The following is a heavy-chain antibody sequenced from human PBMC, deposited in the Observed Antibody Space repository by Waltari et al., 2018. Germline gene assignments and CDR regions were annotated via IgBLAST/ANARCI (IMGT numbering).Heavy chain of an antibody. CDR3: ARDWGGYDILTGYYDY. Sequence: QVQLVQSGAEVKKPGSSVKVSCKAPGGTFSSYAISWVRQAPGQGLEWMGGIIPIFGTANYEQKFQGRVTITADESTRTAYMELSSLRSEDTAVYYCARDWGGYDILTGYYDYWGQGTLVTVSS. J-gene: IGHJ4*02. V-gene: IGHV1-69*01. CDR2: IIPIFGTA. D-gene: IGHD3-9*01. CDR1: GGTFSSYA.